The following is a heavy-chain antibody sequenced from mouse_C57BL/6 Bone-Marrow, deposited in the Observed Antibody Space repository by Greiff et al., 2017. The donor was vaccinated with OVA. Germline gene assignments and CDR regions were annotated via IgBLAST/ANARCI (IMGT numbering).Heavy chain of an antibody. CDR1: GFTFSDAW. V-gene: IGHV6-6*01. D-gene: IGHD2-5*01. Sequence: EVKLVESGGGLVQPGGSMKLSCAASGFTFSDAWMDWVRQSPEKGLEWVAEIRNKANNHATYYAVSVKGRFTISRDDSKSSVYLQMNSLRAEDTGIYYCTLYYSNYRFDYWGQGTTLTVSS. CDR3: TLYYSNYRFDY. CDR2: IRNKANNHAT. J-gene: IGHJ2*01.